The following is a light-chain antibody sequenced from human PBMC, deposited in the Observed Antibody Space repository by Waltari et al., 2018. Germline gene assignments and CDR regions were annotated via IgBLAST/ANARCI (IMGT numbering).Light chain of an antibody. CDR1: QSISNY. Sequence: DIQMTQSPSTLSASVGDRVTITCRASQSISNYLAWYQRKPGKAPNRLIYKASILKSGVSSRFSGSGSGTQFTLTISSLQPGDFATYFCQQYNTYSSFGQGTKLEIK. V-gene: IGKV1-5*03. CDR3: QQYNTYSS. CDR2: KAS. J-gene: IGKJ2*01.